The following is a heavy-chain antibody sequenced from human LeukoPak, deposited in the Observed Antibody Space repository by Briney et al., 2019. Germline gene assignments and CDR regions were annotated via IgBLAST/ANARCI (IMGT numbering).Heavy chain of an antibody. D-gene: IGHD3-10*01. CDR3: ARDIGDYYGSGSYWLL. CDR2: VNPHSGGT. CDR1: GYSFIDYY. J-gene: IGHJ4*02. V-gene: IGHV1-2*02. Sequence: ASVKVSCKASGYSFIDYYIHWVRQAPGQGLEWMGWVNPHSGGTKFAQKFQGRATMTRDTSINTAYMEVSSLRSDDTAVYYCARDIGDYYGSGSYWLLWGQGTLVTVAS.